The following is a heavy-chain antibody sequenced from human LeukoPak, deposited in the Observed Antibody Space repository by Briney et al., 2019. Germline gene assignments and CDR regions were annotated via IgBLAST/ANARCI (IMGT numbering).Heavy chain of an antibody. Sequence: GRSLRLSCAASGFTLSSYAMSWVRQAPGKGLEWVSAISGSGGSTYYADSVEGRFTISRDNSKNTLYLQMNSLRAEDTAVYYCAKGPRTLRFLEWFTVNYWGQGTLVTVSS. CDR1: GFTLSSYA. D-gene: IGHD3-3*01. J-gene: IGHJ4*02. CDR2: ISGSGGST. V-gene: IGHV3-23*01. CDR3: AKGPRTLRFLEWFTVNY.